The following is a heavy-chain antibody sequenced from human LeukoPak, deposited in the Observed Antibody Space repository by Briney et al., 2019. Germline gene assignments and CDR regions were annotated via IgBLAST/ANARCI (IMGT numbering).Heavy chain of an antibody. CDR2: IYYSGST. D-gene: IGHD4-17*01. V-gene: IGHV4-39*07. CDR1: GGSISSSSYY. Sequence: PSETLSLTCTVSGGSISSSSYYWGWIRQPPGKGLEWIGSIYYSGSTNYNPSLKSRVTISVDTSKNQFSLKLSSVTAADTAVYYCARDHHQVARTVTTLGNSLRRIWFDPWGQGTLVTVSS. J-gene: IGHJ5*02. CDR3: ARDHHQVARTVTTLGNSLRRIWFDP.